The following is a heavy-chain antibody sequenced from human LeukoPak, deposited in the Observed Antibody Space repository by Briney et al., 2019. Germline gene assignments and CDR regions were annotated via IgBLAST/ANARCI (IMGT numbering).Heavy chain of an antibody. J-gene: IGHJ5*02. CDR2: INPSGGST. D-gene: IGHD3-22*01. V-gene: IGHV1-46*01. Sequence: ASVKVSCKASGYTFTSYYMHWARQAPGQGLEWMGIINPSGGSTSYAQKFQGRVTMTRDTSTSTVYMELSSLRSEDTAVYYCARLRPTYYYDRGWFDPWAREPWSPSPQ. CDR3: ARLRPTYYYDRGWFDP. CDR1: GYTFTSYY.